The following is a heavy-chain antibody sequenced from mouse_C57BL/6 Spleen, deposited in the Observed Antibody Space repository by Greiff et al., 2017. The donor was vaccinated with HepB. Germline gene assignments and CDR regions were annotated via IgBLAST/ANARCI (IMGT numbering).Heavy chain of an antibody. CDR3: SSLTTVETEDY. CDR1: GFNIKDYY. CDR2: IDPEDGET. J-gene: IGHJ2*01. V-gene: IGHV14-2*01. Sequence: EVKLQESGAELVKPGASVKLSCTASGFNIKDYYMHWVKQRTEQGLEWIGRIDPEDGETKYAPKFQGKATITADTSSNTAYLQLSSLTSEDTAVYYCSSLTTVETEDYWGQGTTLTVSS. D-gene: IGHD1-1*01.